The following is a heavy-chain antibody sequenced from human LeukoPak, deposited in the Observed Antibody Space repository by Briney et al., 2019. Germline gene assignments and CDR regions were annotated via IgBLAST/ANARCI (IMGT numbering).Heavy chain of an antibody. CDR2: ISSSSSYI. CDR3: ARDMGSSWYPFDY. D-gene: IGHD6-13*01. CDR1: GFTFSSYS. Sequence: GGSLRLSCAASGFTFSSYSMNWVRQAPGKGLEWVSSISSSSSYIYYADSVKGRFTIFRDNAKNSLYLQMNSLRAEDTAVYYCARDMGSSWYPFDYWGQGTLVTVSS. V-gene: IGHV3-21*01. J-gene: IGHJ4*02.